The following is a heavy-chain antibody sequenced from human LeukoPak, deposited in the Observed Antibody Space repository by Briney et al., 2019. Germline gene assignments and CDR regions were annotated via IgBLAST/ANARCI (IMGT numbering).Heavy chain of an antibody. D-gene: IGHD6-6*01. V-gene: IGHV1-18*04. Sequence: GESLKISCKGSGYNFTSYWIGWVRQAPGQGLEWMGWISAYNGNTNYAQKLQGRVTMTTDTSTSTAYMELRSLRSDDTAVYYCARDPHSSSSFIDYWGQGTLVTVSS. J-gene: IGHJ4*02. CDR3: ARDPHSSSSFIDY. CDR2: ISAYNGNT. CDR1: GYNFTSYW.